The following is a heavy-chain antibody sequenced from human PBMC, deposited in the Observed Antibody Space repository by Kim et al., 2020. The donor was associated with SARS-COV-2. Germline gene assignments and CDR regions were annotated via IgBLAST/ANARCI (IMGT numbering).Heavy chain of an antibody. V-gene: IGHV4-34*01. CDR1: GGSFSGYY. CDR3: ARPTYGSGSKDWFDP. CDR2: INHSGST. D-gene: IGHD3-10*01. J-gene: IGHJ5*02. Sequence: SETLSLTCAVYGGSFSGYYWSWIRQPPGKGLEWIGEINHSGSTNYNPSLKSRVTISVDTSKNQFSLKLSPVTAADTAVYYCARPTYGSGSKDWFDPWGQG.